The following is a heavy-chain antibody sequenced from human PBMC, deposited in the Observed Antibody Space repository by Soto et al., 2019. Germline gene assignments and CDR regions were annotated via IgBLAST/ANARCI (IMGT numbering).Heavy chain of an antibody. Sequence: ASVKVSCKASGYTFIGYDMHWVRQAPGQGLEWMGWINPNSGGTNYAQKFQGRVTMTRDTSISTAYMELSSLRSDDTAVYYCARDKGSGPAGFDYWGQGTLVTVSS. V-gene: IGHV1-2*02. J-gene: IGHJ4*02. D-gene: IGHD3-10*01. CDR3: ARDKGSGPAGFDY. CDR2: INPNSGGT. CDR1: GYTFIGYD.